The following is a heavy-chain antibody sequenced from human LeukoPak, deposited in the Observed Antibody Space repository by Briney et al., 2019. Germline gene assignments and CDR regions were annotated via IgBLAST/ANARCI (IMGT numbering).Heavy chain of an antibody. CDR1: ESTFRNFG. CDR3: ARDRIVGATTRNTFDY. V-gene: IGHV3-30-3*01. D-gene: IGHD1-26*01. CDR2: ISFDGVTT. J-gene: IGHJ4*02. Sequence: GGSLRLSCAASESTFRNFGMHWVRQTPDKGLEWEALISFDGVTTYYADSVRGRFTISRDNSKNTLYLQMNSLRAEDTAVYYCARDRIVGATTRNTFDYWGQGTLVTVSS.